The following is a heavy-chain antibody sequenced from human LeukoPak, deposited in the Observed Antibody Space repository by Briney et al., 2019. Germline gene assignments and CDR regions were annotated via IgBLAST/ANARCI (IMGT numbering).Heavy chain of an antibody. CDR3: ARDSIVVVITDYYYYGMDV. J-gene: IGHJ6*02. Sequence: ASVKVSCKASGYTFTSYDINWVRQATGQGLEWMGWMNPNSGNTGYAQKFQGRVTMTRNTSISTAYMELSSLRSEDTAVYYCARDSIVVVITDYYYYGMDVWGQGTTVTVSS. CDR1: GYTFTSYD. D-gene: IGHD3-22*01. V-gene: IGHV1-8*01. CDR2: MNPNSGNT.